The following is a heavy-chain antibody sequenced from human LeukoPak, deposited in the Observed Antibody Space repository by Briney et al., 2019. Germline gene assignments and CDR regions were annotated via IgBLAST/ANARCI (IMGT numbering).Heavy chain of an antibody. CDR3: ARGRGYCSSTSCYTGPYYYYYYGMDV. D-gene: IGHD2-2*02. CDR1: GGSISSGGYS. V-gene: IGHV4-30-2*01. J-gene: IGHJ6*02. CDR2: IYHSGST. Sequence: SQTLSLTCAVSGGSISSGGYSWSWIRQPPGKGLEWIGYIYHSGSTYYNPALKSRVTISVDRSKNKFSPKLSSVTAADTAVYYCARGRGYCSSTSCYTGPYYYYYYGMDVWGQGTTVTVSS.